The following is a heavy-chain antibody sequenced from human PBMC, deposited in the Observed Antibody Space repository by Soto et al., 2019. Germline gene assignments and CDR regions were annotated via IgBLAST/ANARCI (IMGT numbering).Heavy chain of an antibody. J-gene: IGHJ6*02. D-gene: IGHD2-15*01. CDR1: EYRFTSYW. CDR2: IYPGDSDT. Sequence: GESLKISCKGSEYRFTSYWIGWVRQMPGKGLEWMGIIYPGDSDTRYSPSFQGQVTISADKSISTAYLQWSSLKASDTAMYYCARVLRYCIVVSCYGLQSKYYSSYSGMDVWGQGTTVTVSS. CDR3: ARVLRYCIVVSCYGLQSKYYSSYSGMDV. V-gene: IGHV5-51*01.